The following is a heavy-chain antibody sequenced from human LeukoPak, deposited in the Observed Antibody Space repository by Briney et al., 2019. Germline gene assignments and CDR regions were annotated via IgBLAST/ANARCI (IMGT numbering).Heavy chain of an antibody. V-gene: IGHV3-30*04. Sequence: GGSLRLPCAASGFTYSSYAMHWAPQAPGKALVGVTVIPYDGSNKHYADSVKGRFTISRDNSKNTLYLQMISLRAEDTAVYYCARYAPDFTFGGVIVIGGYFDYWGQGTLVTVPS. CDR2: IPYDGSNK. CDR3: ARYAPDFTFGGVIVIGGYFDY. D-gene: IGHD3-16*02. J-gene: IGHJ4*02. CDR1: GFTYSSYA.